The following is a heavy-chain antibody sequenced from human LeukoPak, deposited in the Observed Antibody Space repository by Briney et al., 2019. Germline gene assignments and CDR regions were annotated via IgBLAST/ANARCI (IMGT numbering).Heavy chain of an antibody. CDR1: GGTFSSYA. J-gene: IGHJ4*02. CDR2: IIPIFGTA. CDR3: ARGGINIAAAGTSYFDY. Sequence: SVKVSCKASGGTFSSYAISWVRQAPGQGLEWMGGIIPIFGTANYAQKFQGRVTITADESTSTAYMELSSLRSEDTAVYYCARGGINIAAAGTSYFDYWGQGTLVTVSS. V-gene: IGHV1-69*01. D-gene: IGHD6-13*01.